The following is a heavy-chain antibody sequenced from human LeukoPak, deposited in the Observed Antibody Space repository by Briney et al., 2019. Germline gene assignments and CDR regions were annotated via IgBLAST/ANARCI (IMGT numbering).Heavy chain of an antibody. CDR3: ARDFPTYCSGDSCITDAFDI. Sequence: ASVKVSCKASGYTFTSYYMHWVRQAPGQGLEWMGIINPSGDSTSYAQKFQGRVTMTRDTSTSTVYMELSSLRSEDTAVYYCARDFPTYCSGDSCITDAFDIWGQGTMVTVSS. V-gene: IGHV1-46*01. D-gene: IGHD2-15*01. CDR2: INPSGDST. CDR1: GYTFTSYY. J-gene: IGHJ3*02.